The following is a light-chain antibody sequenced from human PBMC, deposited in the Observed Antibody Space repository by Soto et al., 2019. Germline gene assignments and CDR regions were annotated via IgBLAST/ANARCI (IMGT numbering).Light chain of an antibody. Sequence: EIVLTQSPGTLSLSPGERATLSCRASQTISSNYFAWYQQKPGQAPRLLIYGISTRATGIPDRFSGSGSGTDFTLIINRLEPEDVAIYYCQQYGGSPRITFGQGTRLEIK. J-gene: IGKJ5*01. CDR1: QTISSNY. CDR3: QQYGGSPRIT. V-gene: IGKV3-20*01. CDR2: GIS.